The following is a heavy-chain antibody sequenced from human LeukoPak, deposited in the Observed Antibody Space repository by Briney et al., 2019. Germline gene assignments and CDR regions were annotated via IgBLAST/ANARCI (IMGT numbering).Heavy chain of an antibody. CDR1: GFIFTNFF. V-gene: IGHV3-7*01. Sequence: GGSLRLSCAASGFIFTNFFMSWIRQAPGKGLEWVASIKHDGSEKYYVDSVRGRFTISRDNTKNLLYLQMSSLRAEDTAVYYCATDRGWRTSGYYLYYFEYWGQGTLVTFSS. J-gene: IGHJ4*02. CDR3: ATDRGWRTSGYYLYYFEY. D-gene: IGHD3-3*01. CDR2: IKHDGSEK.